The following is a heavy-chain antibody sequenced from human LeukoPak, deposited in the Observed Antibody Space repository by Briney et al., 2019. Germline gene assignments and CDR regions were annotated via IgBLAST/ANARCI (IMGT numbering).Heavy chain of an antibody. CDR1: GASFSRYY. V-gene: IGHV4-34*01. CDR2: INHSVTT. Sequence: LSLPRAVYGASFSRYYWSWIRQPAGKGLEWIGEINHSVTTNYNPSLKSRVTISVDTSKIQFSLKLSSVTAADTAVYYCARDEIGTTMTYYYGMDVWGKGTTVTVSS. D-gene: IGHD1-1*01. J-gene: IGHJ6*04. CDR3: ARDEIGTTMTYYYGMDV.